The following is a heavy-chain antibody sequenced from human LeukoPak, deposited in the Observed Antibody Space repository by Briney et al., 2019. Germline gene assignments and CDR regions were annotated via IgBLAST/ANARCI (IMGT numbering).Heavy chain of an antibody. CDR1: GFTFRIYA. CDR2: ISGSDGST. Sequence: PGGSLRLSCAASGFTFRIYAMSWVRQAPGKGLEWVSAISGSDGSTNYADSVKGRFSISRDNSKSTLYLQMNSLRAEDTAVYYCAKDRPLDILTGYSYFDYWGQGTLVTVSS. CDR3: AKDRPLDILTGYSYFDY. D-gene: IGHD3-9*01. J-gene: IGHJ4*02. V-gene: IGHV3-23*01.